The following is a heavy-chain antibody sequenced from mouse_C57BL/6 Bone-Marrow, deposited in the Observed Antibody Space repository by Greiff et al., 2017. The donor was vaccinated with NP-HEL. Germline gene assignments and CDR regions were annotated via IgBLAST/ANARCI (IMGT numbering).Heavy chain of an antibody. CDR3: ERADYYGSSDAY. V-gene: IGHV1-50*01. D-gene: IGHD1-1*01. CDR2: IDPSDGYT. CDR1: GYTFTSYW. Sequence: QVQLQQPGAELVKPGASVKLSCKASGYTFTSYWMQWVKQRPGQGLEWIGEIDPSDGYTNYNQKFKGKATLTVDTSSSTAYMQLSSLTSEDSAVYYCERADYYGSSDAYWGQGTTLTVSS. J-gene: IGHJ2*01.